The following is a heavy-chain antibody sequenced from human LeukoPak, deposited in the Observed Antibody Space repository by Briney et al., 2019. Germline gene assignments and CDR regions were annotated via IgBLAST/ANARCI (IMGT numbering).Heavy chain of an antibody. CDR1: GFTFSSYA. CDR3: ATGIIDYYGSGSPYGMDV. CDR2: ISGSGGST. J-gene: IGHJ6*02. Sequence: GGSLRLSCAASGFTFSSYAMSWVRQAPGKGLEWVSAISGSGGSTYYADSVKGRFTISRDNAKNSLYLQMNSLRAEDTAVYYCATGIIDYYGSGSPYGMDVWGQGTTVTVSS. D-gene: IGHD3-10*01. V-gene: IGHV3-23*01.